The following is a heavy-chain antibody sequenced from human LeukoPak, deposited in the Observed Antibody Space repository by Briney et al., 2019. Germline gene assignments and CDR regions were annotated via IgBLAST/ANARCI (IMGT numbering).Heavy chain of an antibody. CDR2: INHGGST. Sequence: PSETLSLTCAVYGGSFSGYYWSWIRQPPGKGLEWIGEINHGGSTNYTPSLKSRVTISVDTSKNQFSLKLSSVTAADTAVYYCARGYCSGGSCYSYYYYNYMDVWGKGTTVTVSS. CDR1: GGSFSGYY. D-gene: IGHD2-15*01. J-gene: IGHJ6*03. CDR3: ARGYCSGGSCYSYYYYNYMDV. V-gene: IGHV4-34*01.